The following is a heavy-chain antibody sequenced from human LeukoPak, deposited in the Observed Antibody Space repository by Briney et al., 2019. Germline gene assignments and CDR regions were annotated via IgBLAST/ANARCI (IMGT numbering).Heavy chain of an antibody. CDR2: ISSSGSTI. V-gene: IGHV3-48*03. J-gene: IGHJ4*02. CDR1: GYLYSIYE. Sequence: GRSQRLSCAASGYLYSIYEMNWVRQAPGKGLEWVSYISSSGSTIYYADSVKGRFTISRDNAKNSLYLQMNSLRGEDTAIYYCARDGDSYGYGVDYWGQGTLVTVSP. D-gene: IGHD5-18*01. CDR3: ARDGDSYGYGVDY.